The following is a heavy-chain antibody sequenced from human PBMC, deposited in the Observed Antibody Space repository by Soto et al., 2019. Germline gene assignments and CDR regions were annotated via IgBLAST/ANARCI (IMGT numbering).Heavy chain of an antibody. CDR3: ARGGSGIAPPFYYYYYYGMDV. D-gene: IGHD6-13*01. V-gene: IGHV4-59*01. CDR1: GGSISSYY. Sequence: SETLSLTCTVSGGSISSYYWSCIRQPPGKGLEWIGYIYYSGSTNYNPSLKSRVTISVDTSKNQFSLKLSSVTAADTAVYYCARGGSGIAPPFYYYYYYGMDVWGQGTKATASS. J-gene: IGHJ6*02. CDR2: IYYSGST.